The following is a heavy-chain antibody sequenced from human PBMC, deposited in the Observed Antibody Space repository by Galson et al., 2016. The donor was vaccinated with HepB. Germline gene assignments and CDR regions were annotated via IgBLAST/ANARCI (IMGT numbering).Heavy chain of an antibody. J-gene: IGHJ6*02. CDR1: GFTVGSHY. CDR3: ARSIAAVYGMDV. Sequence: SLRLSCAASGFTVGSHYMSWVRQAPGKGLEWVSVIYSAGATYYADSVKGRFTFSSDNAENTVFLQMNSLRAADTAVYYCARSIAAVYGMDVWGQGIPVTVSS. V-gene: IGHV3-53*01. D-gene: IGHD6-13*01. CDR2: IYSAGAT.